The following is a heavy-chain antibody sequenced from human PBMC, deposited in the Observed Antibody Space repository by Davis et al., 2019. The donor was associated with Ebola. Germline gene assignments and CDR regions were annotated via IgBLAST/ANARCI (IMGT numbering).Heavy chain of an antibody. D-gene: IGHD1-7*01. J-gene: IGHJ4*02. CDR3: ARQDWNYAPFDY. CDR2: IDPSDSYT. CDR1: GYSFTSYW. V-gene: IGHV5-10-1*04. Sequence: GESLKISCKGSGYSFTSYWISWVRQMPGKGLEWMGRIDPSDSYTNYSPSFQGQVTISADKSISTAYLQWSSLKASDTAMYYCARQDWNYAPFDYWGQGTLVTVSS.